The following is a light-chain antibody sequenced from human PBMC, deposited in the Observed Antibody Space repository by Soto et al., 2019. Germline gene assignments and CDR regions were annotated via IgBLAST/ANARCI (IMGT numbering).Light chain of an antibody. Sequence: EIVLTQSPGTLPSSPGKRVTLSCRASQTVNSNYLAWYQHKPGQAPRLLIYRASTRATGIPDRFSGSGSGTAFTLTISRLEPEDFAIYYCQHYGSSPFTFGPGTKVDIK. CDR3: QHYGSSPFT. CDR2: RAS. V-gene: IGKV3-20*01. CDR1: QTVNSNY. J-gene: IGKJ3*01.